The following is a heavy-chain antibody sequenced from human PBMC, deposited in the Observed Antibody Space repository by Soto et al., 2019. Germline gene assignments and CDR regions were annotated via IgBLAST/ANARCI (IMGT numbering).Heavy chain of an antibody. V-gene: IGHV3-48*01. Sequence: PGGSLRLSCAASGFTFSSYSMNWVRQAPGKGLEWVSYISSSSSTIYYADSVEGRFTISRDNAKNSLYLQMNSLRAEDTAVYYCARVPDGDNNWFDLWGQGTLVTVSS. CDR2: ISSSSSTI. CDR1: GFTFSSYS. J-gene: IGHJ5*02. D-gene: IGHD4-17*01. CDR3: ARVPDGDNNWFDL.